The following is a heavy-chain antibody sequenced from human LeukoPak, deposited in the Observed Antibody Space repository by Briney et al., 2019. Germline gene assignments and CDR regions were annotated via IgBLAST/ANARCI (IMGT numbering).Heavy chain of an antibody. J-gene: IGHJ3*02. CDR2: IYYSGST. V-gene: IGHV4-59*08. Sequence: SETLSLTCTVSGGSISSYYGSWIRQPPGKGLEWIGYIYYSGSTNYNPSLKSRVTISVDTSKNQFSLKLSSVTAADTAVYYCARHLVSYGDYSAFDIWGQGTMVTVSS. CDR1: GGSISSYY. D-gene: IGHD4-17*01. CDR3: ARHLVSYGDYSAFDI.